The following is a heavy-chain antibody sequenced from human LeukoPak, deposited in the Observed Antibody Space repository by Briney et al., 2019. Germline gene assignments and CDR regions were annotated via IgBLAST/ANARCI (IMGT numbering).Heavy chain of an antibody. CDR3: AELGITMIGGV. V-gene: IGHV3-48*04. J-gene: IGHJ6*04. D-gene: IGHD3-10*02. CDR2: FSSSGSTI. Sequence: GGSLRLSCAASGFTFNTYTMNWVRQAPGKGLEWVSYFSSSGSTIYYADSVKGRFTISRDNAKNSLYLQMNSLRAEDTAVYYCAELGITMIGGVWGKGTTVTISS. CDR1: GFTFNTYT.